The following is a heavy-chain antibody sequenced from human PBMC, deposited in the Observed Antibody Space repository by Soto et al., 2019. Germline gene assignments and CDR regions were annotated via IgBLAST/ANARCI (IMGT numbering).Heavy chain of an antibody. D-gene: IGHD2-15*01. V-gene: IGHV1-69*12. CDR3: ASSGCCSGGSCSYPQYYYYGMDV. CDR1: GGTFSSYA. Sequence: QVQLVQSGAEVKKPGSSVKVSCKASGGTFSSYAVSWVRQAPGQGLEWMGGIIPIFGTADYAQKFQGRVTITAEXSXSXXDMALSRLRSEDTAVYYCASSGCCSGGSCSYPQYYYYGMDVWGQGTTVTVSS. J-gene: IGHJ6*02. CDR2: IIPIFGTA.